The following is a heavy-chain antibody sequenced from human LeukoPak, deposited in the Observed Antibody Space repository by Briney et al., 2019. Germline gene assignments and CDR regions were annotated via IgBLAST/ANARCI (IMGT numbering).Heavy chain of an antibody. D-gene: IGHD2-15*01. J-gene: IGHJ5*02. Sequence: PSETLSLTCTVSGGSISSSSYYWGWIRQPPGKGLEWIGSIYYSGSTYYNPSLKSRVTIPVDTSKNQFSLKLSSVTAADTAVYYCAREDIVVVVAATGWFDPWGQGTLVTVSS. CDR1: GGSISSSSYY. CDR3: AREDIVVVVAATGWFDP. V-gene: IGHV4-39*07. CDR2: IYYSGST.